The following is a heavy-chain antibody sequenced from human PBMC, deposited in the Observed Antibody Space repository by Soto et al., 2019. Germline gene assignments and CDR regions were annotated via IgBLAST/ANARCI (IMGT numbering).Heavy chain of an antibody. Sequence: SETLSLTCTVSGGSISSYYWSWIRQPAGKGLEWIGRIYTSGSTNYNPSLKSRVTMSVDTSKNQFSLKLSSVTAADTAVYYCARDRGTDGIAARLKWFYFDYWGQGTLVTVSS. V-gene: IGHV4-4*07. CDR2: IYTSGST. CDR1: GGSISSYY. CDR3: ARDRGTDGIAARLKWFYFDY. D-gene: IGHD6-6*01. J-gene: IGHJ4*02.